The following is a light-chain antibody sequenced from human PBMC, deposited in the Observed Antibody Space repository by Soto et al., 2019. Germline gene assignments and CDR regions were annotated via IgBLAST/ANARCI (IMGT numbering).Light chain of an antibody. CDR2: RAS. CDR1: QTISNW. J-gene: IGKJ2*01. CDR3: QQFDSYPYT. Sequence: DIQMTQSPSTLSASVGDRDTITCRASQTISNWLAWYQQKPGKAPKLLIYRASSLNTGLPSRFGGSGSGTEFTLTISSLQPDDFATYYCQQFDSYPYTFGQGTKLEIK. V-gene: IGKV1-5*03.